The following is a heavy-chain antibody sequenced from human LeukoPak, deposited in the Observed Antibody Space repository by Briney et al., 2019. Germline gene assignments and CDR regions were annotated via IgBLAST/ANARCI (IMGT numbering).Heavy chain of an antibody. Sequence: GGSLTLSCTASGFTFSTYAMSWVRQPPGKGLDWVSAISCSGSTTFYGDSVKGRFTIFRNNSKHMLYLQMYSLTAEDPAERYCAQGLTEAPNWFDPLGQGTLVTVS. CDR2: ISCSGSTT. V-gene: IGHV3-23*01. D-gene: IGHD4-11*01. CDR3: AQGLTEAPNWFDP. CDR1: GFTFSTYA. J-gene: IGHJ5*02.